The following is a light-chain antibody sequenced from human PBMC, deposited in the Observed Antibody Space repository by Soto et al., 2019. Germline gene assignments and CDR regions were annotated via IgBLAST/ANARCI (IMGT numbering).Light chain of an antibody. CDR2: DTS. Sequence: ETVLAQSPATLSLSPGERATLSCRASQSISVYLAWYQHKPGQAPRLLIYDTSKRAAGIPARFSGSGSGTDFTLTISSLEPEDFAVYYCQQRLYWPLTFGGGTKVEIK. V-gene: IGKV3-11*01. CDR1: QSISVY. CDR3: QQRLYWPLT. J-gene: IGKJ4*01.